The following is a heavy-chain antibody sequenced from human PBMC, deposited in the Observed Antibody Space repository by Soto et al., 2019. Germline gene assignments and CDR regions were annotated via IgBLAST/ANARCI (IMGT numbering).Heavy chain of an antibody. CDR1: GGSISSGGYY. CDR2: IYYSGST. CDR3: ARDKGGGSYYWYFDL. V-gene: IGHV4-31*03. D-gene: IGHD1-26*01. Sequence: QVQLQESGPGLVKPSQTLSLTCTVSGGSISSGGYYWSWIRQHPGKGLEWIGYIYYSGSTYYNPSLKSRVTISVDTAKNQFSLKLSSVTAADTAVYYCARDKGGGSYYWYFDLWGRGTLVTVSS. J-gene: IGHJ2*01.